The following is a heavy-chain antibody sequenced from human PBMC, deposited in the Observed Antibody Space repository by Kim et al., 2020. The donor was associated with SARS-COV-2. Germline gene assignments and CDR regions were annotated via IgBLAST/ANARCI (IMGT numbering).Heavy chain of an antibody. CDR2: T. V-gene: IGHV3-74*01. Sequence: TIDADSVRGRLTISRDNAKNSLYLQMNSLRGEDAAVYFCARGFNWAFDVWGQGTLVTVSS. J-gene: IGHJ3*01. CDR3: ARGFNWAFDV.